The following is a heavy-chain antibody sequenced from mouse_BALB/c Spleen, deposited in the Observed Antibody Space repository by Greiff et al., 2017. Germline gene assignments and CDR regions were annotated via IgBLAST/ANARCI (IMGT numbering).Heavy chain of an antibody. D-gene: IGHD2-14*01. CDR2: IWWNDNK. V-gene: IGHV8-11*01. J-gene: IGHJ4*01. Sequence: QVTLKESGPGILQPSQTLSLTCSFSGFSLSTYGIGVGWIRQPSGKGLEWLAHIWWNDNKYYNTALKSRLTISKDTSNNQVFLKIASVDTADTATYYCARIAPYYRYDWEYYYAMDYWGQGTSVTVSS. CDR1: GFSLSTYGIG. CDR3: ARIAPYYRYDWEYYYAMDY.